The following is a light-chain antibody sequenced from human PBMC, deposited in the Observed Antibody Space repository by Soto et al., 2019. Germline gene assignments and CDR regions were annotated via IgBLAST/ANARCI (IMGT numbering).Light chain of an antibody. CDR3: QQYENLPT. V-gene: IGKV1-33*01. CDR1: QGISSY. Sequence: DIQLTQSPSSLSASVGDRVTITCRVSQGISSYLNWYRQKPGKVPKLLIYDASNLEAGVPSRFRGSGSGTDFTFTISRLQPEDIATYYCQQYENLPTFGQGTRLEIK. CDR2: DAS. J-gene: IGKJ5*01.